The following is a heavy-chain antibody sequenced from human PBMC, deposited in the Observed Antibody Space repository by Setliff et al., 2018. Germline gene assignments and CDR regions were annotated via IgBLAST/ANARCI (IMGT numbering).Heavy chain of an antibody. CDR1: GYTFTSYA. CDR2: INAGNGNT. V-gene: IGHV1-3*01. J-gene: IGHJ6*02. Sequence: GASVKVSCKASGYTFTSYAMHWVRQAPGQRLEWMGWINAGNGNTKYSQKFQGRVTMTRDTSISTAYMELSSLRSEDTAVHYCARTSGYEKHYYYYYGMDVWGQGTTVTVSS. CDR3: ARTSGYEKHYYYYYGMDV. D-gene: IGHD5-12*01.